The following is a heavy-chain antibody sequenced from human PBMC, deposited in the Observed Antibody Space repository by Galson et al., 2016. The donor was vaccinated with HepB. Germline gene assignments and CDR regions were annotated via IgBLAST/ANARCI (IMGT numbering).Heavy chain of an antibody. V-gene: IGHV4-59*01. CDR3: ARGYRTNWYPFGWFDP. CDR2: VYYSGST. CDR1: GGSIDSFY. Sequence: SETLSLTCSVSGGSIDSFYWSWIRQPPGKGLEWIGYVYYSGSTNYNPSLKSRVTISLDTSNNHFSLRLNSVTAADTAEYYCARGYRTNWYPFGWFDPWGQGILVTVSS. D-gene: IGHD6-13*01. J-gene: IGHJ5*02.